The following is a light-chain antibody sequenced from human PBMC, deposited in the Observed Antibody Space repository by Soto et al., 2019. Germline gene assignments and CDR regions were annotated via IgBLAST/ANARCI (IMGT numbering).Light chain of an antibody. J-gene: IGLJ3*02. CDR3: AAWDDSLNGPV. CDR2: GND. V-gene: IGLV1-44*01. CDR1: SSNIGSHT. Sequence: QSVLTQPPSASETPGQRVAISCSGSSSNIGSHTVNWYQQLPGTAPKLLIYGNDQRPSGVPDRFSGSKSGTSASLAISGLQSEDEVDYYCAAWDDSLNGPVFGGGTKVTVL.